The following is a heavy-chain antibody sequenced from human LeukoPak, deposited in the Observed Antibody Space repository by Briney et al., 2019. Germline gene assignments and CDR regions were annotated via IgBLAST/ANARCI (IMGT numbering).Heavy chain of an antibody. CDR1: VFTFSSYA. CDR3: PKDQFDP. J-gene: IGHJ5*02. V-gene: IGHV3-23*01. Sequence: PGGSLRLSCAASVFTFSSYAVTWVRQAPGKGLEWVSSIGGSGAITYYADSVKGRSTISRDNSKNTLYLHMNRLRAEDTALYYCPKDQFDPWRQGTLVTVSS. CDR2: IGGSGAIT.